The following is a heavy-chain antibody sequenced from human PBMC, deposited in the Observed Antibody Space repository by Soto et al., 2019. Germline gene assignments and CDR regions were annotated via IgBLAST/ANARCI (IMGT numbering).Heavy chain of an antibody. J-gene: IGHJ6*02. CDR2: INHSGST. Sequence: SETLSLTCTVSGGSISSSYYYWIWLRQATGKGLEWIGEINHSGSTNYNPSLKSRVTISVDTSKNQFSLKLSSVTAADTAVYYCARGPYGMDVWGQGTTVTVSS. CDR3: ARGPYGMDV. CDR1: GGSISSSYYY. V-gene: IGHV4-39*07.